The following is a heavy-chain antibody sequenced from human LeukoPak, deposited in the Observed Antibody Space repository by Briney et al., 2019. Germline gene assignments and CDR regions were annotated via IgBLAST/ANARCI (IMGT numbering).Heavy chain of an antibody. D-gene: IGHD1-26*01. CDR3: ARWEFSHYYYYMDV. J-gene: IGHJ6*03. Sequence: GASVKVSCKASGGTSSSYGISWVRQAPGQGLEWMGGIIPIFGTTNYAQKFQGRVTITADESTTTAYMELSSLRSDDTAVYYCARWEFSHYYYYMDVWGKGTTVTVSS. CDR2: IIPIFGTT. V-gene: IGHV1-69*13. CDR1: GGTSSSYG.